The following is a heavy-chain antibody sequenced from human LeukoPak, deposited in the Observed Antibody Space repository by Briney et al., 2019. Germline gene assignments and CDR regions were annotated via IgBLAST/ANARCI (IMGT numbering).Heavy chain of an antibody. CDR1: GFTFGDYI. V-gene: IGHV3-49*04. Sequence: GGSLRLSCTASGFTFGDYIMSWVRQAPGKGLEWVGFIRSKTYGGTTEYAASVKGRFTISRDDSKSIAYLQMSSLKIEDTAVYYCTGVHGDHRSPTRFDYWGQGTLVTVSS. D-gene: IGHD3-10*01. J-gene: IGHJ4*02. CDR2: IRSKTYGGTT. CDR3: TGVHGDHRSPTRFDY.